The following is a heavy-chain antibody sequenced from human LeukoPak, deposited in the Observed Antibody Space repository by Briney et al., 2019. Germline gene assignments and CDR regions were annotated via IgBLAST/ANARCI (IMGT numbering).Heavy chain of an antibody. D-gene: IGHD3-22*01. J-gene: IGHJ3*02. V-gene: IGHV3-48*04. CDR2: ISFSGSTI. CDR1: GFTFSSYG. CDR3: ARGGYYDSSGYWGAFDI. Sequence: QPGGSLTLSCAASGFTFSSYGMSWVRQAPGKGLEWVSYISFSGSTIYYADSVKGRFTISRDNAKNSLYVQMNSLRAEDTAVYYCARGGYYDSSGYWGAFDIWGQGTMVTVSS.